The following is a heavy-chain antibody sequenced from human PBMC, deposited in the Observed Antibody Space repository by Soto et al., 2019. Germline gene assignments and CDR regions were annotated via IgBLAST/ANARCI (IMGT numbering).Heavy chain of an antibody. Sequence: EVQLVESGGGLVQPGGPLRFSCEAPGSPFSAYWRPWVRQAQGKGRCWVSRINSDGSSTSYADSVKGRFTISRDNAKNTLYLQMNSLRAEDTAVYYCVRTSLVVAAATREDYWGQGTLVTVSS. D-gene: IGHD2-15*01. CDR3: VRTSLVVAAATREDY. J-gene: IGHJ4*02. CDR2: INSDGSST. V-gene: IGHV3-74*01. CDR1: GSPFSAYW.